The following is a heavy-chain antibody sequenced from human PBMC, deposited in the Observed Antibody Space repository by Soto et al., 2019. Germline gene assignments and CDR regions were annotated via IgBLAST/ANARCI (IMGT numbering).Heavy chain of an antibody. J-gene: IGHJ4*02. D-gene: IGHD3-22*01. CDR3: AKDHYGSSGYLFDY. CDR2: ISYDGSNT. CDR1: GFTFSSYG. V-gene: IGHV3-30*18. Sequence: QVQLVESGGGVVQPGRSLRLSCAASGFTFSSYGMHWARQAPGKGLEWVAVISYDGSNTYYADSVKGRFTISRDNSENTLYLQMNSLRAEDTAVYYCAKDHYGSSGYLFDYWGQGTLGTVSS.